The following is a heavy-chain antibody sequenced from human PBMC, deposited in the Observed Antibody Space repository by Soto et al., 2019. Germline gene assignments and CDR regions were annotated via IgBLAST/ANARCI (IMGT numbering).Heavy chain of an antibody. V-gene: IGHV4-31*03. CDR1: GGSISIGGYS. CDR2: IYYSGST. J-gene: IGHJ4*02. CDR3: ARQSSSSHFDY. Sequence: QVQLQESGPGLVKPSQTLSLTCTVSGGSISIGGYSWSWIRQHPGKGLEWIGYIYYSGSTHFNPSLQSRVTISVDTSKNQFSLKLSSVTAADTAVYYCARQSSSSHFDYWGQGTLVTVSS. D-gene: IGHD6-6*01.